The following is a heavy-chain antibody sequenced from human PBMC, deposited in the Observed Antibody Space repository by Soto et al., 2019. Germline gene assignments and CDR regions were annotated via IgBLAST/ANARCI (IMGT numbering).Heavy chain of an antibody. CDR2: TYYRSKWYN. Sequence: PSQTLSLTCAISGDSVSSNSAAWNWIRQSPSRGLEWLGRTYYRSKWYNDYAVSVKSRITINPDTSKNQFSLQLNSVTPEDTAVYYCARDDYVWGSYRGYYYYGMDLWGQGSSVTVSS. CDR3: ARDDYVWGSYRGYYYYGMDL. CDR1: GDSVSSNSAA. V-gene: IGHV6-1*01. D-gene: IGHD3-16*02. J-gene: IGHJ6*02.